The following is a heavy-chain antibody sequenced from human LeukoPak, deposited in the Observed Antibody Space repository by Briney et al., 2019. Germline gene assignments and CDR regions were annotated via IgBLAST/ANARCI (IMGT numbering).Heavy chain of an antibody. CDR2: ISGSGGST. CDR1: GFTFSSYA. CDR3: ARSRAPYDSSGYYDY. J-gene: IGHJ4*02. Sequence: GGSLRLSCAASGFTFSSYAMSWVRQAPGKGLEWVSAISGSGGSTYYADSVKGRFTISRDNSKNTLYLQMNSLRAEDTAVYYCARSRAPYDSSGYYDYWGQGTLVTVSS. D-gene: IGHD3-22*01. V-gene: IGHV3-23*01.